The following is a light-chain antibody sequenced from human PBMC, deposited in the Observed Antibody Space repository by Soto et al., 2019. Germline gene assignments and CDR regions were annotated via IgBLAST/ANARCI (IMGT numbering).Light chain of an antibody. CDR3: TSYTSGSTRV. V-gene: IGLV2-14*01. Sequence: QPASVSGSPGQSITISCTGTSSDVGGYNYVSWYQQHPGKAPKLMISEVSNRPSGVSNRFSGSKSGNTASLTISGLQAADEADYYCTSYTSGSTRVFGGGTKLTVL. CDR2: EVS. CDR1: SSDVGGYNY. J-gene: IGLJ2*01.